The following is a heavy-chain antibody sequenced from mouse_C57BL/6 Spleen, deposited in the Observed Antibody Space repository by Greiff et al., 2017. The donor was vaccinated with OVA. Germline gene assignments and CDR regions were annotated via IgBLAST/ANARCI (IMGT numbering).Heavy chain of an antibody. J-gene: IGHJ4*01. CDR2: IYPGSGSP. V-gene: IGHV1-55*01. CDR3: ARGNDYDRYAMDY. CDR1: GYTFTSYW. D-gene: IGHD2-4*01. Sequence: QVQLKQPGAELVKPGASVKMSCKASGYTFTSYWITWVKQRPGQGLEWIGDIYPGSGSPNYNEKFKSKATLTVDTSSSTAYMQLSSLTSEDSAVYYCARGNDYDRYAMDYWGQGTSVTVSS.